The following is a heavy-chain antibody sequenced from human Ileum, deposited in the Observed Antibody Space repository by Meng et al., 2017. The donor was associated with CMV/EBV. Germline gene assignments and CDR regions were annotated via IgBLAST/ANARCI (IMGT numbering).Heavy chain of an antibody. J-gene: IGHJ4*02. D-gene: IGHD1-1*01. CDR3: AREGGYNWTLREDY. CDR1: GFTFSHYW. Sequence: GESLKISCAASGFTFSHYWMSWVRQAPGKGLEWVAGLREDGSEKYYVDSVKGRFTISRDNAKNSLYLLMNSLRAEDTAVYYCAREGGYNWTLREDYWGQGALVTVSS. V-gene: IGHV3-7*01. CDR2: LREDGSEK.